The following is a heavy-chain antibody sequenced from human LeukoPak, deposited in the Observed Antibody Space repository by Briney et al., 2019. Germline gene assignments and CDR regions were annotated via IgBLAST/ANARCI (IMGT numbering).Heavy chain of an antibody. J-gene: IGHJ4*02. V-gene: IGHV3-23*01. Sequence: QPGGSLRPSCAASGFTFSSYAMSWVRQAPGKGLEWVSAISGSGGSTYYADSVKGRFTISRDNSKNTLYLQMNSLRAEDTAVYYCAKDRRFGEFYFDYWGQGTLVTVSS. CDR3: AKDRRFGEFYFDY. D-gene: IGHD3-10*01. CDR1: GFTFSSYA. CDR2: ISGSGGST.